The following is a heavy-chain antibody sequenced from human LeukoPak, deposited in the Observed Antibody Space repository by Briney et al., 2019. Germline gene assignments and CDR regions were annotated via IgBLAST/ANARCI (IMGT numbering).Heavy chain of an antibody. CDR3: ASSPYYDFWSGPGIDY. CDR1: GYTFTSYG. CDR2: ISAYNGNT. V-gene: IGHV1-18*01. J-gene: IGHJ4*02. Sequence: ASVKVSCKASGYTFTSYGISWVRQAPGQGLEWMGWISAYNGNTNYAQKLQGRVTMTTDTSTSTAYMELRSLRSDDTAVYYCASSPYYDFWSGPGIDYWGQGALVTVSS. D-gene: IGHD3-3*01.